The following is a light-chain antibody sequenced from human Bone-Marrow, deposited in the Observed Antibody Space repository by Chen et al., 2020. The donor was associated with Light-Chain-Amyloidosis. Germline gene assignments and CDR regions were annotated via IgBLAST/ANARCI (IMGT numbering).Light chain of an antibody. J-gene: IGKJ2*01. CDR3: QHYYNIPYT. V-gene: IGKV4-1*01. Sequence: DIVMTPSPASLAVSLVERGTINCKSSQSHLYSSNNRNYLAWHQQKPGQPHKLLIYWAYTRESGVHDRFSGSGSGTDFTLNSSSLQAEDVAVYYCQHYYNIPYTFGQGTKLEIK. CDR1: QSHLYSSNNRNY. CDR2: WAY.